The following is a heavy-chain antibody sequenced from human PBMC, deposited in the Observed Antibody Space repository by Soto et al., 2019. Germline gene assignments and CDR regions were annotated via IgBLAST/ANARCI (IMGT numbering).Heavy chain of an antibody. Sequence: SETLSLTCTVSGGSISSAGYYWNWVRQHPGKGLEWIGYIYYSEITYYNPSLKSRVTMSVDTSNNQFSLKLSSVTAADTAVYYCARTPSHLCSSTSCHAFDIWGQGTIVTV. CDR1: GGSISSAGYY. V-gene: IGHV4-31*03. J-gene: IGHJ3*02. CDR2: IYYSEIT. D-gene: IGHD2-2*01. CDR3: ARTPSHLCSSTSCHAFDI.